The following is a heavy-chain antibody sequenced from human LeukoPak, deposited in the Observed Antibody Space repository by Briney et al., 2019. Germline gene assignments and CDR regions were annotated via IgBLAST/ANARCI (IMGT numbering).Heavy chain of an antibody. CDR3: ARHYDLYYYTDV. CDR2: ISYSGTT. V-gene: IGHV4-31*03. D-gene: IGHD3-22*01. Sequence: PSQTLSLTCTVSGGSISTGGYYWSWIRQHPGKGLEWIGYISYSGTTYYNPSLKSRVTLSVDTSNNQFSLRLSSVTAADTALNYCARHYDLYYYTDVWGKGTTVTVSS. J-gene: IGHJ6*03. CDR1: GGSISTGGYY.